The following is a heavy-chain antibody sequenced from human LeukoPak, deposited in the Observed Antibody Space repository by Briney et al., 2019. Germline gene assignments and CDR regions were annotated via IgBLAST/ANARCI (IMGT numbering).Heavy chain of an antibody. J-gene: IGHJ4*02. CDR1: GGSISSGGYS. Sequence: SQTLSLTCAVSGGSISSGGYSWSWIRQPPGKGLEWIGEINHSGSTNYNPSLKSRVTISVDTSKNQFSLKLSSVTAADTAVYYCARGRDNSSSWLDYWGQGTLVTVSS. CDR2: INHSGST. CDR3: ARGRDNSSSWLDY. D-gene: IGHD6-13*01. V-gene: IGHV4-30-2*01.